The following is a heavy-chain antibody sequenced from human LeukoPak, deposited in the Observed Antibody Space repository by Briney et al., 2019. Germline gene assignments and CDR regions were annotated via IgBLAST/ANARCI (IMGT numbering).Heavy chain of an antibody. CDR1: GYTFTGYY. Sequence: GASVKVSCNASGYTFTGYYMHWVRQAPGQGLEWMGWINPNSGGTNYAQKFQGRVTMTRDTSISTAYMELSRLRSDDTAVYYCAREMYCSSTSCYLGIDYWGQGTLVTVSS. CDR3: AREMYCSSTSCYLGIDY. CDR2: INPNSGGT. V-gene: IGHV1-2*02. J-gene: IGHJ4*02. D-gene: IGHD2-2*01.